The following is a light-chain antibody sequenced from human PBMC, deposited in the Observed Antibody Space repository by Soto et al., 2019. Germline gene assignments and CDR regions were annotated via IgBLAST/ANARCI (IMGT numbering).Light chain of an antibody. V-gene: IGLV1-40*01. J-gene: IGLJ3*02. Sequence: QSVLTQPPSVSGAPGQRVTISCIVSSSNIGAGYDVHWYQQLPGTAPKLLIYGNSNRPSGVPDRFSGSKSGTSASLAITGLQAEDEADYYCQSYDSSLSAGVFGGGTKVTVL. CDR3: QSYDSSLSAGV. CDR1: SSNIGAGYD. CDR2: GNS.